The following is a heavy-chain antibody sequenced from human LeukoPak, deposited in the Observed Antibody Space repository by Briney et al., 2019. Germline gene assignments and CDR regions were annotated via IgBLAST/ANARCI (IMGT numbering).Heavy chain of an antibody. Sequence: SVKVSCKASGFTFTSSAMQWVRQARGQRLEWIGWIVVGSGSTNYAQKFQERVTITRDMSTSTAYMELSSLRSEDTAVYFCARVPTGSYPRYYMDVWGKGTTVTISS. D-gene: IGHD1-26*01. CDR3: ARVPTGSYPRYYMDV. CDR1: GFTFTSSA. V-gene: IGHV1-58*02. CDR2: IVVGSGST. J-gene: IGHJ6*03.